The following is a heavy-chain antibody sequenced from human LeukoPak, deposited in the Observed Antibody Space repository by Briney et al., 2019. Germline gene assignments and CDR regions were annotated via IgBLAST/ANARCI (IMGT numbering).Heavy chain of an antibody. D-gene: IGHD1/OR15-1a*01. J-gene: IGHJ2*01. Sequence: GGSLRLSCAASGFTFGTYWMSWVRQAPGKGLEWVSGINGADTTTLYADSVKGRFTIFRDNSKNALSLQMNSLRAEDTAVYYCVRNQWVEQYWYFDLWGRGTLVTVSS. CDR2: INGADTTT. CDR1: GFTFGTYW. CDR3: VRNQWVEQYWYFDL. V-gene: IGHV3-23*01.